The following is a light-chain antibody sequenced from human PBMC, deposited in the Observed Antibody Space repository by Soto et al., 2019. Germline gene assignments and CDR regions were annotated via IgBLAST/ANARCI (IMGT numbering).Light chain of an antibody. CDR2: AAS. V-gene: IGKV1-27*01. CDR3: QKYDGAPLT. Sequence: DIQMTQSPSSLSASVGDRVTITCRAGQDINIYLAWYQQKPGKVPKLLISAASTLQSGVPSRFSGSGSGTDFTLNISSLQPEDVETYYCQKYDGAPLTFGGGTKVEIK. CDR1: QDINIY. J-gene: IGKJ4*01.